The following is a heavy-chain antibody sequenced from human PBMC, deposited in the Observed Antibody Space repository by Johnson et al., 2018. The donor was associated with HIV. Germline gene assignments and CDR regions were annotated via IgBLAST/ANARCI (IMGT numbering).Heavy chain of an antibody. Sequence: QVQLVESGGGLVQPGRSLRLSCAASGFTFDDYAMHWVRQAPGKGLEWVAVISYDGSNKYYADSVKGRFTISRDNSKNTLYLQMNSLRAEDTAVYYCAKVAVPYEDDAVDIWGQGTMVSVSS. CDR1: GFTFDDYA. CDR3: AKVAVPYEDDAVDI. V-gene: IGHV3-30-3*01. D-gene: IGHD6-19*01. CDR2: ISYDGSNK. J-gene: IGHJ3*02.